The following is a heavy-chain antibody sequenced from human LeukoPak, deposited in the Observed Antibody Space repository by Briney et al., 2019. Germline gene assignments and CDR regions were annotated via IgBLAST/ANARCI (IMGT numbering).Heavy chain of an antibody. CDR2: IKQDGSEK. V-gene: IGHV3-7*01. CDR1: GFTFGSYW. Sequence: PGGSLRLSCAASGFTFGSYWMSWVRQAPGKGLEWVANIKQDGSEKYYVDSVKGRFTVSRDNAKNSLYLQMNSLRAEDTALYYCARVSSGWTYFDYWGQGTLVTVSS. J-gene: IGHJ4*02. CDR3: ARVSSGWTYFDY. D-gene: IGHD6-19*01.